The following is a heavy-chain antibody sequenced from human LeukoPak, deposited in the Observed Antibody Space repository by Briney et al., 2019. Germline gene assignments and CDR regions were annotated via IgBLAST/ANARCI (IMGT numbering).Heavy chain of an antibody. J-gene: IGHJ4*02. CDR3: ARTPLVRYFDS. CDR2: ITSSGSAI. CDR1: GFTFSDYY. D-gene: IGHD2-2*01. Sequence: GGSLRLSCAASGFTFSDYYMSWIRQAPGKGLEWISYITSSGSAIYYADSVKGRFTISRDNARNSLYLQMNSLRAEDTALYYCARTPLVRYFDSWGQGTLVTVSS. V-gene: IGHV3-11*01.